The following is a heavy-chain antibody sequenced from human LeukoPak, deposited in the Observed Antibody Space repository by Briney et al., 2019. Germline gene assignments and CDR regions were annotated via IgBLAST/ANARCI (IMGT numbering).Heavy chain of an antibody. J-gene: IGHJ4*02. D-gene: IGHD2-2*01. Sequence: GGSLRLSCVGSGFTFRSHAMSWVRQAPEKGLEFVSGIYENGGTTYYADSVKGRFSISRDNSKNTLYLQMDSLRAEDTAVYFCAKQSAGSSTWYSLHFDYWGQGTLVTVSS. V-gene: IGHV3-23*01. CDR2: IYENGGTT. CDR1: GFTFRSHA. CDR3: AKQSAGSSTWYSLHFDY.